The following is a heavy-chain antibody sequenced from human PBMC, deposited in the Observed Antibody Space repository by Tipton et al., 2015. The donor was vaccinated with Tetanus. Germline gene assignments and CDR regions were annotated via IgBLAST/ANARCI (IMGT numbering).Heavy chain of an antibody. CDR1: GDSVSGSRYY. J-gene: IGHJ5*02. Sequence: TLSLTCTVSGDSVSGSRYYWGWVRQPPGKGLEGIGSIYYSGSTYHNASLKSRVTMSVDTSKNQFSLKLGSVTAADTAIYYCASQFWGYGLDPWGPGTLVSVSS. CDR3: ASQFWGYGLDP. CDR2: IYYSGST. D-gene: IGHD7-27*01. V-gene: IGHV4-39*01.